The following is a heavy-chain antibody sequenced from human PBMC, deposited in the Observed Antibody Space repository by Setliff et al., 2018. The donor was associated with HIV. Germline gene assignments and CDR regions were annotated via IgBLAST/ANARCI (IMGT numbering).Heavy chain of an antibody. J-gene: IGHJ3*01. CDR3: ARGLPADGYAFDL. CDR1: GFTFSRSW. V-gene: IGHV3-7*03. D-gene: IGHD6-13*01. CDR2: ISPDESER. Sequence: GGSLRLSCAASGFTFSRSWMNWVRQAPGKGLEWVANISPDESERYSVDSVRGRFTMTTDTSTTTAYMDLKSLRSDDTAVYYCARGLPADGYAFDLWGQGTMVTVSS.